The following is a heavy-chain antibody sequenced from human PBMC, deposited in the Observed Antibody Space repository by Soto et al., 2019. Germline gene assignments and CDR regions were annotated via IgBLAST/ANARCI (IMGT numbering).Heavy chain of an antibody. Sequence: QVQLQESGPGLMKPSQTLSLTCTVSGGSIINGGYYWSWNRQHPGKGLEWIGYIYYSGSTYYNPSLRSRVTISVDTSKSQFSLKLSSVTAADTAVYYCASRVAGRLDNWGQGTLITVSS. J-gene: IGHJ4*02. D-gene: IGHD6-6*01. CDR1: GGSIINGGYY. CDR3: ASRVAGRLDN. V-gene: IGHV4-31*03. CDR2: IYYSGST.